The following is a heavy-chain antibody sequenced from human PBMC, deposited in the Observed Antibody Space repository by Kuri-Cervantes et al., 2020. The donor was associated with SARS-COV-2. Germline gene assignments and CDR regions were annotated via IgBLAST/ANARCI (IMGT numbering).Heavy chain of an antibody. V-gene: IGHV4-59*08. CDR3: ARWDIVVVPAAPKGAFDI. CDR1: GGSISSHY. D-gene: IGHD2-2*01. J-gene: IGHJ3*02. Sequence: SETLSLTCTVSGGSISSHYWSWIRQPPGKGLEWIGSIYHSGSTYYNPSLKSRVTISVDTSKNQFSLKLSSATAADTAVYYCARWDIVVVPAAPKGAFDIWGQGTMVTVSS. CDR2: IYHSGST.